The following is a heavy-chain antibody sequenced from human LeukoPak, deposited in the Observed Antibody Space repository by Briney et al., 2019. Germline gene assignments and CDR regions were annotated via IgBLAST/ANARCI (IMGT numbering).Heavy chain of an antibody. CDR3: AKDIGGDSYSSSQLDY. CDR2: ISSSGSTI. V-gene: IGHV3-11*01. Sequence: GRSLRLSCAASGFTFSDYYMSWIRQAPGKGLEWVSYISSSGSTIYYADSVKGRFTISRDNAKNFLYLQMNSLRAEDTALYYCAKDIGGDSYSSSQLDYWGQGTLVTVSS. J-gene: IGHJ4*02. CDR1: GFTFSDYY. D-gene: IGHD6-13*01.